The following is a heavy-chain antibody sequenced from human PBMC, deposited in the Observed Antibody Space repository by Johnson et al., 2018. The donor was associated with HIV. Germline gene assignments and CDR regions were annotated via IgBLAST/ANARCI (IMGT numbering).Heavy chain of an antibody. J-gene: IGHJ3*02. D-gene: IGHD1-1*01. Sequence: QVQLVESGGGVVRPGGSLRLSCVASGFTFSSYAMHWVRQAPGKGLEWVAVISYDGSNKYYADSVKGRFTISRDNSKNTLYLQMNSLRAEDTAVYYCARFPPGERDDAFDIWGQGTMVTVSS. CDR1: GFTFSSYA. CDR2: ISYDGSNK. V-gene: IGHV3-30-3*01. CDR3: ARFPPGERDDAFDI.